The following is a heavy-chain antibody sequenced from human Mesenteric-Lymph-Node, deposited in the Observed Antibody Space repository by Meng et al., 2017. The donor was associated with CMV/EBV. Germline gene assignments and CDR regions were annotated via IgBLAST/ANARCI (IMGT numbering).Heavy chain of an antibody. D-gene: IGHD2-2*01. V-gene: IGHV1-2*06. CDR1: GYTFTGYY. Sequence: KAPGYTFTGYYIPWVRQSPGQGLEWMGRSNPAGGDTYYVQKFQGRVTMTRDTSISTAYMEVNRLTSDDTAVYYCARQGTTSSRALDYWGQGTLVTVSS. J-gene: IGHJ4*02. CDR2: SNPAGGDT. CDR3: ARQGTTSSRALDY.